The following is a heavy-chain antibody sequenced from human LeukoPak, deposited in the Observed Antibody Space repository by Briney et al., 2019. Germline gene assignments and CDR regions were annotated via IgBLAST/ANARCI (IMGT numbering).Heavy chain of an antibody. D-gene: IGHD2-15*01. CDR3: ARDGNGSRAFDY. CDR1: GGSINSYY. V-gene: IGHV4-4*07. J-gene: IGHJ4*02. CDR2: IYTSGST. Sequence: PSETLSLTCTVSGGSINSYYWSWIRQPAGKGLEGIGRIYTSGSTNYNPSLKSRVTISVDKSNNQFSLNLTSVTAADTAVYYCARDGNGSRAFDYWGQGTLVTVFS.